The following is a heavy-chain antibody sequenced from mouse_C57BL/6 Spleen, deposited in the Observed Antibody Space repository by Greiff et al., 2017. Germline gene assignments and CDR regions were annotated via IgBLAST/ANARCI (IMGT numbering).Heavy chain of an antibody. D-gene: IGHD6-1*01. V-gene: IGHV1-80*01. CDR2: IYPGDGDT. CDR1: GYAFSSYW. Sequence: VKLVESGAELVKPGASVKISCKASGYAFSSYWMNWVKQRPGKGLEWIGQIYPGDGDTNYNGKFKGKATLTADKSSSTAYMQLSSLTSEDSAVYFCARSDPTSWFAYWGQGTLVTVSA. J-gene: IGHJ3*01. CDR3: ARSDPTSWFAY.